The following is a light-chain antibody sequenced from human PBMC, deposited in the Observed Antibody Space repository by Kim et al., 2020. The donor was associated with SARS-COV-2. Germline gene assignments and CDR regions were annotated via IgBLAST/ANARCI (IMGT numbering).Light chain of an antibody. Sequence: ELTQPPSASGTPGQRVKISCSGSSSNIGINAVHWYQLFPGTAPKLLIYNDDRRPSGVPDRFSGSKSGTPASLALRGLLSYDAAYYYCATWDDSLEAWV. CDR1: SSNIGINA. V-gene: IGLV1-44*01. CDR3: ATWDDSLEAWV. CDR2: NDD. J-gene: IGLJ3*02.